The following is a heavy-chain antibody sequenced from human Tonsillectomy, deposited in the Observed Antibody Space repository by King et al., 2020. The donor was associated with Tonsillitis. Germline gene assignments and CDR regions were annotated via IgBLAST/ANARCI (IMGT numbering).Heavy chain of an antibody. CDR1: GYTFTNYA. CDR3: ARDFYGEDY. CDR2: ISTYNGNT. J-gene: IGHJ4*02. V-gene: IGHV1-18*04. D-gene: IGHD4-17*01. Sequence: QLVQYGGEVKKPGASVKVSCKASGYTFTNYAISWVRQAPGQGLEWMGWISTYNGNTNYAHNLQGRVTMTTDTSTSTVYMDLRSLSSDDTAMYYCARDFYGEDYWGQGTLVTVSS.